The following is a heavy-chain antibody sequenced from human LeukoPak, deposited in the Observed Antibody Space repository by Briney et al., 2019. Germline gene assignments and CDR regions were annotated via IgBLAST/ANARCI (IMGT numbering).Heavy chain of an antibody. CDR2: IRQDGSQK. J-gene: IGHJ4*02. CDR1: GFTFSSYW. Sequence: GGSLRLSCATSGFTFSSYWMSWVRQAPGKGLEWVATIRQDGSQKYYVDSVKGRFTISRDNAKNSLYLLMNSLRAEDTAVYYCARESGSVTSEVDFDYSGQGAQVTVSS. V-gene: IGHV3-7*01. D-gene: IGHD1-26*01. CDR3: ARESGSVTSEVDFDY.